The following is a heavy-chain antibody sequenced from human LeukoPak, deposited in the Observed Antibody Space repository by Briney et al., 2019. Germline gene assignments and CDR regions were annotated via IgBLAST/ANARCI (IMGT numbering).Heavy chain of an antibody. D-gene: IGHD3-16*02. J-gene: IGHJ4*02. CDR2: IWYDGSNK. Sequence: GGSLRLSCAASGFTFSSYGMHWVRQAPGKGLEWVAVIWYDGSNKYYADSVKGRFTISRDNSKNTLYLQMNSLRAEDTAVYYCARVGVIVRSFDYWGQGTLVTVSS. CDR3: ARVGVIVRSFDY. CDR1: GFTFSSYG. V-gene: IGHV3-33*01.